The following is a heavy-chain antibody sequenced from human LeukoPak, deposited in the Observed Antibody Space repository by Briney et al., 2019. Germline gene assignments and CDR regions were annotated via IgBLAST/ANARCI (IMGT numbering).Heavy chain of an antibody. D-gene: IGHD4-23*01. V-gene: IGHV3-33*01. CDR1: GFTFSSYG. CDR3: AREPVVTGNFDY. CDR2: IWYDGSNK. Sequence: GGSLRLSCAASGFTFSSYGMHWVRQAPGKGLEWVAVIWYDGSNKYYADSVKGRFTISRDNSKNSLYLQMNSLRAEDTAVYYCAREPVVTGNFDYWGQGTLVTVSS. J-gene: IGHJ4*02.